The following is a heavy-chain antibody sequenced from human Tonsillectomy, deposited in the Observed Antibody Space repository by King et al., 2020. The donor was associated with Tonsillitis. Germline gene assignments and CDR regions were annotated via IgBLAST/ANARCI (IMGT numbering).Heavy chain of an antibody. J-gene: IGHJ4*02. V-gene: IGHV3-53*01. CDR1: GFTVNSDY. CDR3: ARHKAGRLSYFDS. D-gene: IGHD6-19*01. CDR2: IYSGGKI. Sequence: VQLVESGGGLIQPGGSLRLSCAASGFTVNSDYMSWVRQAPGKGLEWVSVIYSGGKIDYADSVKGRFTISRDNSKNTLYLQMNSLRAEDTALDYCARHKAGRLSYFDSWGQGTLVTVSS.